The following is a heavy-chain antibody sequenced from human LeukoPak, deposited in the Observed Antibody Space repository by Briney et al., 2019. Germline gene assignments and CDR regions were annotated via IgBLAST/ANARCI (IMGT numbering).Heavy chain of an antibody. V-gene: IGHV1-18*01. CDR3: ARFVVGIAARKPFDY. D-gene: IGHD6-6*01. Sequence: ASVKVSCKASGYTFTSYGISWVRQAPGQGLEWMGWISAYNGNTNYAQKLQGRVTMTTDTSTSTAYMELRSLRSDDTAVYYCARFVVGIAARKPFDYWGQGTLVTVSS. CDR1: GYTFTSYG. CDR2: ISAYNGNT. J-gene: IGHJ4*02.